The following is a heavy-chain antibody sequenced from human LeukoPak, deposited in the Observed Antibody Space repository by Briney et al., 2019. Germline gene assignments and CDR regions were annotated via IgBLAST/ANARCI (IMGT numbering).Heavy chain of an antibody. CDR2: IYYSGST. CDR1: GGSISSSSYY. CDR3: ARDRIAAAGQYYYYYMDV. Sequence: PSETLSLTCTVSGGSISSSSYYWGWIRQPPGKGLEWIGSIYYSGSTYYNPSLKSRVTISVDTSKNQFSLKLSSVTAADTAVYYCARDRIAAAGQYYYYYMDVWGKGTTVTVSS. J-gene: IGHJ6*03. V-gene: IGHV4-39*07. D-gene: IGHD6-13*01.